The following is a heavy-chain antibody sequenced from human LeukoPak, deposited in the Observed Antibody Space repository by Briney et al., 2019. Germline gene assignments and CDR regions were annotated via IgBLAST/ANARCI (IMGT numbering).Heavy chain of an antibody. CDR3: ARGKEAYCGGDCYSGNWFDP. CDR1: GGSISSSSYY. Sequence: SETLSLTCTVSGGSISSSSYYWGWIRQPPGKGLEWIGSIYYSGSTYYNPSLKSRVTISVDTSKNQFSLKLSSVTAADTAVYYCARGKEAYCGGDCYSGNWFDPWGQGTLVTVSS. J-gene: IGHJ5*02. CDR2: IYYSGST. D-gene: IGHD2-21*02. V-gene: IGHV4-39*07.